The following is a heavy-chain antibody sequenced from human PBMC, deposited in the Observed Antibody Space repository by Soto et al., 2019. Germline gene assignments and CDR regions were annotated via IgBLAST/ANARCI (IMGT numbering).Heavy chain of an antibody. CDR3: ARGVDRQWADY. CDR2: IYYSGST. V-gene: IGHV4-59*01. Sequence: PSETLSLTCTVSGGSLNAYFWTWIRQPPGKGLEWIGYIYYSGSTNYNPSLKSRVSISLHTSKNQFSLKLSSVTAADTAVYYCARGVDRQWADYWGQGTMGSVSA. J-gene: IGHJ4*02. CDR1: GGSLNAYF. D-gene: IGHD6-19*01.